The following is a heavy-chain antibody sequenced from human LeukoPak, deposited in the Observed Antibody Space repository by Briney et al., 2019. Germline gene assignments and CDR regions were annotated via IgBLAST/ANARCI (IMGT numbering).Heavy chain of an antibody. J-gene: IGHJ4*02. CDR3: ARDLDDTATDY. Sequence: GGSLRLSCAASGFTFSSYAMSWVRQAPGKGLEWVAVISYDGSNKYYADSVKGRFTISRDNSKNTLYLQMNSLRAEDTAVYYCARDLDDTATDYWGQGTLVTVSS. CDR1: GFTFSSYA. V-gene: IGHV3-30-3*01. D-gene: IGHD5-18*01. CDR2: ISYDGSNK.